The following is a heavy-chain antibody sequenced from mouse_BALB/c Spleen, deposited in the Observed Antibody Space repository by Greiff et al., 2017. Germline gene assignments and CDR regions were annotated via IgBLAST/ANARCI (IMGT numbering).Heavy chain of an antibody. CDR3: ARLTTATHWYFDV. CDR1: GYTFTSYD. J-gene: IGHJ1*01. V-gene: IGHV1S56*01. Sequence: QVHVKQSGAELVKPGASVKLSCKASGYTFTSYDINWVRQRPEQGLEWIGWIFPGDGSTKYNEKFKGKATLTTDKSSSTAYMQLSRLTSEDSAVYFCARLTTATHWYFDVWGAGTTVTVSS. CDR2: IFPGDGST. D-gene: IGHD1-2*01.